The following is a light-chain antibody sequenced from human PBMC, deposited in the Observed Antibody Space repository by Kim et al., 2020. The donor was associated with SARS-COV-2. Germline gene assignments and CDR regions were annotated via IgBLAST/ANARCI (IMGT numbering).Light chain of an antibody. V-gene: IGKV1-33*01. CDR1: QDINSY. J-gene: IGKJ3*01. CDR2: DAS. Sequence: DIQMTQSPSSLSASVGDRVTITCQASQDINSYLNWYQQKSGKAPKLLIYDASNLETGVPSRFSGSGSGTEFTFTISSLQPEDFATYYCQQYDDFPFTFGPGTKVDIK. CDR3: QQYDDFPFT.